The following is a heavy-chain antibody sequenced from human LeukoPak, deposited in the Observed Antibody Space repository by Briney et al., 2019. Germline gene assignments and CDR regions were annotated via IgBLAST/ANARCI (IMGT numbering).Heavy chain of an antibody. CDR2: INHSGST. Sequence: PSETLSLTCAVYGGSFSGYYWSWIRQPPGKGLDWIGEINHSGSTNYNPSLKSRVTISVDTSKNQFSLKLSSVTAADTAVYYCARGDSFYDSSGLGYWGQGTLVTVSS. V-gene: IGHV4-34*01. CDR1: GGSFSGYY. CDR3: ARGDSFYDSSGLGY. D-gene: IGHD3-22*01. J-gene: IGHJ4*02.